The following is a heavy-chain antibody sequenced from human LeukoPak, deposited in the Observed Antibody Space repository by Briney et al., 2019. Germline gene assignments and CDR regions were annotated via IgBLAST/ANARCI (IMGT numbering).Heavy chain of an antibody. D-gene: IGHD3-22*01. Sequence: GGSLRLTCAASALTFSSYWMSWVRQAPEKGLEWVASIKQDGSEKYYVDSVKGRFTIARDNAKNSLYLQMNSLRAEDTAVYYCARDLYRIVVVPHYFDYWGQGTLVTVSS. CDR3: ARDLYRIVVVPHYFDY. V-gene: IGHV3-7*01. CDR1: ALTFSSYW. CDR2: IKQDGSEK. J-gene: IGHJ4*02.